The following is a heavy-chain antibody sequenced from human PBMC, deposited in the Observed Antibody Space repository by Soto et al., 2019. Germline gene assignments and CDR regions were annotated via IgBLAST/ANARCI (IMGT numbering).Heavy chain of an antibody. D-gene: IGHD3-3*01. V-gene: IGHV1-69*06. CDR2: IIPIFGTA. CDR3: AGPYSPVRFLEWNHAFDI. CDR1: GGTFSSYA. J-gene: IGHJ3*02. Sequence: SVKVSCKASGGTFSSYAISWVRQAPGQGXEWMGGIIPIFGTANYAQKFQGRVTITADKSTSTAYMELSSLRSEDTAVYYCAGPYSPVRFLEWNHAFDIWGQGTMVTVSS.